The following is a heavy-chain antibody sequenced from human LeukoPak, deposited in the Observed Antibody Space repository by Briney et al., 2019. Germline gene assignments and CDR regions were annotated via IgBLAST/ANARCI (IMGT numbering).Heavy chain of an antibody. Sequence: KPGGSLRLSCAASGFTFSDAWMSWVRQAPGKGLEWVGRTKSKKDGGATDYAAPVKGRFTVSRDDSKNTPSLQMSSLKIEDTALYYCTSTHYDISTGYYHPPDHWGHGTLVTVSS. CDR2: TKSKKDGGAT. V-gene: IGHV3-15*01. D-gene: IGHD3-9*01. CDR1: GFTFSDAW. J-gene: IGHJ5*02. CDR3: TSTHYDISTGYYHPPDH.